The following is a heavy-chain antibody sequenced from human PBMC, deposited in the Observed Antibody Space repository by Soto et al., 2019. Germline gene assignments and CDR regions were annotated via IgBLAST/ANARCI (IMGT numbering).Heavy chain of an antibody. CDR1: GGSISSYY. D-gene: IGHD3-9*01. V-gene: IGHV4-59*01. Sequence: SETLSLTCTVSGGSISSYYWSWIRQPPGKGLEWIGYIYYSGSTNYNPSLKSRVTISVDTSKNQFSLKLSSVTAADTAVYYCAREDYDILTGYYRFDYWXQGTLVTVSS. CDR3: AREDYDILTGYYRFDY. J-gene: IGHJ4*02. CDR2: IYYSGST.